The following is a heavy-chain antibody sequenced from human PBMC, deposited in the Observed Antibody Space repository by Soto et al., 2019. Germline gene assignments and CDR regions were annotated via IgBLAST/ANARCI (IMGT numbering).Heavy chain of an antibody. D-gene: IGHD3-3*01. CDR2: VSWNSGSK. Sequence: EVQLVESGGGLVQPGRSLRLSCAASGFNFDDYAMHWVRQVPGKGLEGVSGVSWNSGSKGYADSVKGRFTISRDNDKNTLSLHMNSLRTEDKALYSAARIEGGFWSDYYWDYGLAVWGQGTTVTVSS. V-gene: IGHV3-9*01. CDR3: ARIEGGFWSDYYWDYGLAV. J-gene: IGHJ6*02. CDR1: GFNFDDYA.